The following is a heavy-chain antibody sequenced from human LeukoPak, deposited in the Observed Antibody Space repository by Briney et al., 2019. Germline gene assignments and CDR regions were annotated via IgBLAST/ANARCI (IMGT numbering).Heavy chain of an antibody. CDR3: ARGGAAAGTGGLDY. CDR1: GGSISSYY. V-gene: IGHV4-59*01. J-gene: IGHJ4*02. D-gene: IGHD6-13*01. Sequence: SETLSLTCTVSGGSISSYYWSWIRQPPGKGPEWIGYIYYSGSTNYNPSLKSRVTISVDTSKNQFSLKLSSVTAADTAVYYCARGGAAAGTGGLDYWGQGTLVTVSS. CDR2: IYYSGST.